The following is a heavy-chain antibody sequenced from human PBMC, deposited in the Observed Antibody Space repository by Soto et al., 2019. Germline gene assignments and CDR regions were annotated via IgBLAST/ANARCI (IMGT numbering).Heavy chain of an antibody. CDR1: GFTFSSYA. J-gene: IGHJ5*02. CDR2: LSGSGGST. V-gene: IGHV3-23*01. D-gene: IGHD3-16*01. CDR3: AKASAGLGRFDP. Sequence: EVQLLESGGGLVQPGGSLRLSCAASGFTFSSYAMSWVRQAPGKGLEWVSALSGSGGSTYYADSVKGRFTISRDNSKNTLYLQMNSLRAEDTAVYYCAKASAGLGRFDPWVQGTMVTVSS.